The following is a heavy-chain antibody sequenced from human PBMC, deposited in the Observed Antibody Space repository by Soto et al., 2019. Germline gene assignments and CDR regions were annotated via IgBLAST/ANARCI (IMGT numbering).Heavy chain of an antibody. V-gene: IGHV3-33*01. Sequence: QVQLVESGGGVVQPGRSPRLSCAASGFTFSSYGMHWVRQAPGKGLEWVAVIWYDGSNKYYADSVKGRFTISRDNSKNTLYLQMNSLRAEDTAVYYCARSYSSDPNLDSSGYYVPDYWGQGTLVTVSS. CDR1: GFTFSSYG. CDR3: ARSYSSDPNLDSSGYYVPDY. J-gene: IGHJ4*02. D-gene: IGHD3-22*01. CDR2: IWYDGSNK.